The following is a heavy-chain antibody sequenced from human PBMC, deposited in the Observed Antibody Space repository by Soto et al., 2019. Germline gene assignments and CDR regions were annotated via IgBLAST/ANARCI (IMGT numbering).Heavy chain of an antibody. J-gene: IGHJ4*02. D-gene: IGHD3-3*01. Sequence: QVQLQESGPGLVKPSETLSLTCSVSGGSIGSYYWSWIRQPPGKGLEWIGYIYYSGSTNYNPSLKSRVTISVDTSKNQFSLKLSSVNAADTAVYYCARGGWRRIDYWGQGTLVTVSS. CDR2: IYYSGST. CDR3: ARGGWRRIDY. CDR1: GGSIGSYY. V-gene: IGHV4-59*08.